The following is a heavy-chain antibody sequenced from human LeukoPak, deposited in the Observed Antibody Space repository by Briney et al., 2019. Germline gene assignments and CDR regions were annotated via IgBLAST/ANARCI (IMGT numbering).Heavy chain of an antibody. CDR3: ARTQGHLDL. J-gene: IGHJ2*01. CDR1: GDSVSSTNAA. Sequence: SQTLSLTCVISGDSVSSTNAAWNWIRQSPSRGLEWLGRTYYRSRWYSEYARSVKSRITIDPDTSKNQFSLQLNSVTPEDAAVYYCARTQGHLDLWGRGTPVTVSS. CDR2: TYYRSRWYS. V-gene: IGHV6-1*01.